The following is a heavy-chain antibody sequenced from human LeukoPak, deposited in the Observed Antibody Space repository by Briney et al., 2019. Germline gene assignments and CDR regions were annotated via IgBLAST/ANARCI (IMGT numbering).Heavy chain of an antibody. J-gene: IGHJ3*02. Sequence: ASVTVSCKASEYTFTGYYFHWVRQAPGQGLEWMGIIDPGDGSATYAQKFQDKITMTRDTSTSTVYMELSSLRAEDTALYYCAKDMVPNSSSFNLHDAFDIWGQGTMVTVSS. CDR3: AKDMVPNSSSFNLHDAFDI. D-gene: IGHD6-6*01. V-gene: IGHV1-46*01. CDR2: IDPGDGSA. CDR1: EYTFTGYY.